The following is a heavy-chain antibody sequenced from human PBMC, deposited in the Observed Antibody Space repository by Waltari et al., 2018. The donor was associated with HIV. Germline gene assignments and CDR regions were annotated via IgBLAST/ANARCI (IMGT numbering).Heavy chain of an antibody. CDR1: GFTFSSYA. D-gene: IGHD3-22*01. CDR3: AKDFPAYYDSSSTGFDY. CDR2: ISGSGGST. V-gene: IGHV3-23*01. Sequence: EVQLLESGGGLVQPGGSLRLSCAASGFTFSSYAMSWVRQAPGKGLEWVSAISGSGGSTYYADPVKGRFTISRDNSKNTLYLQMNSLRAEDTAVYYCAKDFPAYYDSSSTGFDYWGQGTLVTVSS. J-gene: IGHJ4*02.